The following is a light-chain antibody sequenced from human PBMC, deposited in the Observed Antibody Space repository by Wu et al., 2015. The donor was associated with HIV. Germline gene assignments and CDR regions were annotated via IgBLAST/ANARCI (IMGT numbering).Light chain of an antibody. CDR3: QQYGSSPTVT. Sequence: EIVMTQSPATLSVSPGERATFSCRASQSVRSNLAWYQQKPGQAPRLLIYDASTRATGIPVRFSGSGSGTDFTLTISRLEPEDFAVYYCQQYGSSPTVTFGGGTKVEIK. CDR1: QSVRSN. V-gene: IGKV3-20*01. J-gene: IGKJ4*01. CDR2: DAS.